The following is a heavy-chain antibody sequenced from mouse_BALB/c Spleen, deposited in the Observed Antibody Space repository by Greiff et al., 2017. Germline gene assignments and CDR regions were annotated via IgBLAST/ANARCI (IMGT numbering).Heavy chain of an antibody. Sequence: DVQLQESGGGLVKPGGSLKLSCAASGFTFSDYYMYWVRQTPEKRLEWVATISDGGSYTYYPDSVKGRFTISRDNAKNNLYLQMSSLKSEDTAMYYCARAGEITTVEFAYWGQGTLVTVSA. CDR2: ISDGGSYT. D-gene: IGHD1-1*01. CDR1: GFTFSDYY. CDR3: ARAGEITTVEFAY. J-gene: IGHJ3*01. V-gene: IGHV5-4*02.